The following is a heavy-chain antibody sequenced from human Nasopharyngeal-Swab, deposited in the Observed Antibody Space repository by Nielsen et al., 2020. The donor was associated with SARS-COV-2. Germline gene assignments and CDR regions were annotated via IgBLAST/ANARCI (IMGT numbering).Heavy chain of an antibody. CDR3: AREGPYSGTNVFDI. Sequence: WIRQPPGKGLEWVALISFDGSNKWYADSVKGRFTISRDISRNTLYLQMNNLRVEDTAIYYCAREGPYSGTNVFDIWGQGTMVTVSS. D-gene: IGHD5-12*01. CDR2: ISFDGSNK. J-gene: IGHJ3*02. V-gene: IGHV3-30-3*01.